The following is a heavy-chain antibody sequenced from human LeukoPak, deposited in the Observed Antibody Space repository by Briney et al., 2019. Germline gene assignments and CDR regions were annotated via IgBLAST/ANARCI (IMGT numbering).Heavy chain of an antibody. CDR1: GYTFSNYG. CDR2: ISAYNGNT. D-gene: IGHD6-19*01. V-gene: IGHV1-18*01. J-gene: IGHJ4*02. CDR3: ARWSGIAVAGTPPGY. Sequence: GASVKVSCKTSGYTFSNYGISWVRQAPGQGLEWMGWISAYNGNTNYAQKLQGRVTMTTDTSTSTAYMELRSLRSDDTAVYYCARWSGIAVAGTPPGYWGQGTLVTVSS.